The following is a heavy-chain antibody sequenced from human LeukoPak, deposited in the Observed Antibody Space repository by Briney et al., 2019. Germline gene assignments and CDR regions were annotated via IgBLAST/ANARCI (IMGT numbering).Heavy chain of an antibody. CDR2: ILYDGSNE. Sequence: GGSLRLSCAASGFSFSTYGMHWLRQAPGKGLEWVAVILYDGSNEYYADSAKGRFTISRDISKNTLYLQMDSLRAEDTAVYYCARATAGYSYGDYWGQGTPVTVSS. D-gene: IGHD3-9*01. CDR3: ARATAGYSYGDY. CDR1: GFSFSTYG. J-gene: IGHJ4*02. V-gene: IGHV3-33*01.